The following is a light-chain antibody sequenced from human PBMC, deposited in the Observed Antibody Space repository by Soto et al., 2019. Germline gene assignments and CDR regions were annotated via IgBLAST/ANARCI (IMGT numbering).Light chain of an antibody. V-gene: IGKV1-33*01. CDR2: DAS. Sequence: DIQMTQSPSSLSASVGDRVTITCQASQDIRNYLNWFQQKPGKAPNLLISDASNLETGVPSRFSGSGSGKDFTVTISRLQPEDIATYYCQQYDNLPLTFGQGTRLESK. CDR1: QDIRNY. J-gene: IGKJ5*01. CDR3: QQYDNLPLT.